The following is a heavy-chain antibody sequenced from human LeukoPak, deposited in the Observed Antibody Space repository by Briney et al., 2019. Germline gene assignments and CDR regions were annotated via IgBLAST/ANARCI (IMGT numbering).Heavy chain of an antibody. CDR2: IFHSGNT. CDR3: ATSGLALLTWFDP. J-gene: IGHJ5*02. Sequence: DPSGTLSLTCAVSGGSISSGDYYWNWLRQTPEKGLEWVGYIFHSGNTYYNPSLKSRVTISVDTSRNQFSLKLTSVTAADTAVYYCATSGLALLTWFDPWGQGTLVTVSS. D-gene: IGHD1-7*01. CDR1: GGSISSGDYY. V-gene: IGHV4-30-2*01.